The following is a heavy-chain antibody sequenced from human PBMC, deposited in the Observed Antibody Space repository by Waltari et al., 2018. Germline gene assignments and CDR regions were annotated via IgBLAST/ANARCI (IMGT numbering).Heavy chain of an antibody. Sequence: EVQLVESGGGLVQPGGSLSLSCAASGFTFSNYTMNWVRQAPGKGLEWVSYISTSSSTIYYADSVKGRFTISRDNAKNSLYLQMDSLRAEDTAVYYCASLSWYFDLWGRGTLVTVSS. CDR2: ISTSSSTI. V-gene: IGHV3-48*01. CDR1: GFTFSNYT. CDR3: ASLSWYFDL. J-gene: IGHJ2*01.